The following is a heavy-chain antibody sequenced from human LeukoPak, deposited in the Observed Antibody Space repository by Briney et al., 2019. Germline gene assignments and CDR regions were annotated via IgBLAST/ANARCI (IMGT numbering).Heavy chain of an antibody. D-gene: IGHD3-10*01. V-gene: IGHV4-4*07. Sequence: PSETLSLTCAVYGGSFSGYYWSWIRQPAGKGLEWIGRIYTSGSTNYNPSLKSRVTISVDTSKNQLSLKLSSVTAADTAVYYCARERSYYYGSGTTNWFDPWGQGTLVTVSS. J-gene: IGHJ5*02. CDR1: GGSFSGYY. CDR3: ARERSYYYGSGTTNWFDP. CDR2: IYTSGST.